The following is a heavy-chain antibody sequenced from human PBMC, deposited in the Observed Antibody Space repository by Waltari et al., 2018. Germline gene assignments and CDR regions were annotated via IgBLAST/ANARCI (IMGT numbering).Heavy chain of an antibody. J-gene: IGHJ5*02. D-gene: IGHD2-15*01. CDR3: AREEGYCSGGSCYPKAGWFDP. CDR1: GGSISSGGYS. CDR2: IYHSGST. V-gene: IGHV4-30-2*01. Sequence: QLQLQESGSGLVKPSQTLSLTCAVSGGSISSGGYSWSWIRQPPGKGRGWIGYIYHSGSTYYNPSLKSRVTISVDRSKNQFSLKLSSVTAADTAVYYCAREEGYCSGGSCYPKAGWFDPWGQGTLVTVSS.